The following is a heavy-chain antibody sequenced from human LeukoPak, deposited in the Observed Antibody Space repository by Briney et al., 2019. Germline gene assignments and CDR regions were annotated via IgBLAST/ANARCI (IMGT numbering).Heavy chain of an antibody. J-gene: IGHJ4*02. CDR2: ISSSSSYI. CDR3: ARGDRGDGAYFDY. Sequence: PGGSLRLSCAASGFTFSSYSMNWVRQAPGKGLEWVSSISSSSSYIYYADSVKGRFTISRDNAKNSLYLQMNSLRAEDTAVYYCARGDRGDGAYFDYWGQGTLVTVSS. V-gene: IGHV3-21*01. D-gene: IGHD5-24*01. CDR1: GFTFSSYS.